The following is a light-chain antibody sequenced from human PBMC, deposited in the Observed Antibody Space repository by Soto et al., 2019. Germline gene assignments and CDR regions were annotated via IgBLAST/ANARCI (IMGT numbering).Light chain of an antibody. CDR1: QSVSSSY. Sequence: EIVLTQSPGTLSLSPGERATLSCRASQSVSSSYLDWYQQKPGQAPSLLVYGASSRATVIPGRFSGSGSGIDCTFTISRVEPKDFVVYYCQHYGSLPFNFGRGTLVDI. CDR2: GAS. V-gene: IGKV3-20*01. CDR3: QHYGSLPFN. J-gene: IGKJ3*01.